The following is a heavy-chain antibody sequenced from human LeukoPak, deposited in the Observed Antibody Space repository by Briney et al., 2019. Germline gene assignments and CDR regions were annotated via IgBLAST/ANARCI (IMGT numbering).Heavy chain of an antibody. Sequence: PGGSLRLSCAASGFTFSGYSMNWVRQAPGKGLEWVSSISGNSRYMYYADSVKGRFTISRDNAKNSLYLQMNSLRAEDTAVYYCAREDDSSGYYTPFAFDIWGQGTMVTVSS. J-gene: IGHJ3*02. V-gene: IGHV3-21*01. CDR2: ISGNSRYM. CDR3: AREDDSSGYYTPFAFDI. D-gene: IGHD3-22*01. CDR1: GFTFSGYS.